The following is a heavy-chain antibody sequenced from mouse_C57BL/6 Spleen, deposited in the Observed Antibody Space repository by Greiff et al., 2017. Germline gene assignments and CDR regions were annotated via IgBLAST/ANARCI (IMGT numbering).Heavy chain of an antibody. V-gene: IGHV1-18*01. Sequence: VQLQQSGPELVKPGASVKIPCKASGYTFTDYNMDWVKQSHGKSLEWIGDINPNNGGTIYNQKFKGKATLTVDKSSSTAYMELRSLTSEDTAVYYCARVSYCNYVDYAMDDWGQGTSVTVSS. CDR3: ARVSYCNYVDYAMDD. J-gene: IGHJ4*01. D-gene: IGHD2-1*01. CDR1: GYTFTDYN. CDR2: INPNNGGT.